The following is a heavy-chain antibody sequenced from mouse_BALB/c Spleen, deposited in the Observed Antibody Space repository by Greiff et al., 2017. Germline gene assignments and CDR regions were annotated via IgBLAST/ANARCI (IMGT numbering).Heavy chain of an antibody. D-gene: IGHD6-1*01. J-gene: IGHJ2*01. CDR3: ARAPSDYFDY. CDR1: GYTFTDYA. V-gene: IGHV1S137*01. Sequence: QVQLQQSGAELVRPGVSVTISCKGSGYTFTDYAMHWVKQSHPKSLEWIGVISTYYGDASYNQKFKGKATMTVDKSSSTAYMELARLTSEDSAIYYCARAPSDYFDYWGQGTTLTVSS. CDR2: ISTYYGDA.